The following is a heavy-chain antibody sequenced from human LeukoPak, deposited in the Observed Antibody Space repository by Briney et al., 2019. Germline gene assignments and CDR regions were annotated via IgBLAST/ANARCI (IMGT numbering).Heavy chain of an antibody. CDR3: ARGLMHGFSPPEYNWFDP. V-gene: IGHV1-18*01. J-gene: IGHJ5*02. CDR1: GYTFTSYG. D-gene: IGHD2-8*01. Sequence: ASVKVSCKASGYTFTSYGISWVRQAPGQGLEWMGWISAYNGNTNYAQKLQGRVTMTTDTSTSTAYMELRSLRSDDTAVYYCARGLMHGFSPPEYNWFDPWGQGTLVTVSS. CDR2: ISAYNGNT.